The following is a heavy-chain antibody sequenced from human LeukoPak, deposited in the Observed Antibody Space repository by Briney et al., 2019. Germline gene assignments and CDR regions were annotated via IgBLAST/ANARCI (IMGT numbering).Heavy chain of an antibody. V-gene: IGHV4-38-2*02. Sequence: SETLSLTCTVSGYSISSGYYWGWIRQPPGKGLEWIGSIYHSGSTYYNPSLKSRVTISVDTSKNQFSLKLSSVTAADTAVYYCARGTPQSSYYDFWSGYYFFDYWGQGTLVTVPS. J-gene: IGHJ4*02. CDR3: ARGTPQSSYYDFWSGYYFFDY. D-gene: IGHD3-3*01. CDR1: GYSISSGYY. CDR2: IYHSGST.